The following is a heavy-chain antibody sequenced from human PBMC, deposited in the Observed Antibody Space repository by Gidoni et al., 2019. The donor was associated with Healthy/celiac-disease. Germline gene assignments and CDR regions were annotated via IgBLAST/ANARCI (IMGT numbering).Heavy chain of an antibody. V-gene: IGHV3-7*01. J-gene: IGHJ6*03. Sequence: EVQLVESGGGLVQPGGSLRLSCAAAGFTLSSYWLSWVRQAPGKGLEWVAHIKQDGSEKYYVDSVKGRFTISIDNAKNSLYLQMNSLRAEDTAVYYCARRAVVPAVPYYYYYMDVWGKGTTVTVSS. CDR1: GFTLSSYW. CDR3: ARRAVVPAVPYYYYYMDV. D-gene: IGHD2-2*01. CDR2: IKQDGSEK.